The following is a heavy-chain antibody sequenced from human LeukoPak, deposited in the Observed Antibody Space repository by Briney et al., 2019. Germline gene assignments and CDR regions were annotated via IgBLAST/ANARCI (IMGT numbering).Heavy chain of an antibody. J-gene: IGHJ6*02. Sequence: GGSLRLSCAASGFTFSSYWMSWVRQAPGKGLEWVANIKQDGSEKYYVDSVKGRFTISRDNAKNSLYLQMNSLRAEDTAVYYCARETSTYSSSWYSLNYYYYGMDVWGQGTTVTVSS. CDR1: GFTFSSYW. CDR2: IKQDGSEK. D-gene: IGHD6-13*01. CDR3: ARETSTYSSSWYSLNYYYYGMDV. V-gene: IGHV3-7*01.